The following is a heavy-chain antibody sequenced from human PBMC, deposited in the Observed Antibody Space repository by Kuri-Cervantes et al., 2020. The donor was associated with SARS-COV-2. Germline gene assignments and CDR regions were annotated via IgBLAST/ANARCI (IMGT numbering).Heavy chain of an antibody. V-gene: IGHV4-31*03. CDR1: GDSISSSGIY. J-gene: IGHJ4*02. D-gene: IGHD3-10*01. CDR2: IYYSGIT. Sequence: SETLSLTCTVSGDSISSSGIYWSWIRQHPGKSLEWIGYIYYSGITYYNPSLKSRLVISIDTSTNQFFLDLRSVTAADTAVYYCAKMAGYYSRSGSSTSHFDSWGQGTLVTVSS. CDR3: AKMAGYYSRSGSSTSHFDS.